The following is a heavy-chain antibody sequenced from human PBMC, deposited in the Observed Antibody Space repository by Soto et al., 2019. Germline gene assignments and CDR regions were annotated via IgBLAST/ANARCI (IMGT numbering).Heavy chain of an antibody. CDR1: GFTFSSYA. CDR3: ANSGSSSWYSWHYYYGMDV. D-gene: IGHD6-13*01. V-gene: IGHV3-23*01. J-gene: IGHJ6*02. CDR2: ISGSGGST. Sequence: GGSLRLSCAASGFTFSSYAMSWVRQAPGKGLEWVSAISGSGGSTYYADSVKGRFTISRDNSKNTLYLQMNSLRAEDTAVYYCANSGSSSWYSWHYYYGMDVWGQGTTVTVSS.